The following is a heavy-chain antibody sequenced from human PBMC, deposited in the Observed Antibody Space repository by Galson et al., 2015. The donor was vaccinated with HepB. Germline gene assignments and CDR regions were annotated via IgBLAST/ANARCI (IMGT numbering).Heavy chain of an antibody. CDR1: GGSISSYY. V-gene: IGHV4-4*07. Sequence: ETLSLTCTVSGGSISSYYWSWIRQPAGKGLEWIGRIYTSGSTNYDPSLKSRVTMSVDTSKNQFSLKLSSVTAADTAVYYCARVQWLPNGGYYFDYWGQGTLVTVSS. CDR3: ARVQWLPNGGYYFDY. CDR2: IYTSGST. D-gene: IGHD6-19*01. J-gene: IGHJ4*02.